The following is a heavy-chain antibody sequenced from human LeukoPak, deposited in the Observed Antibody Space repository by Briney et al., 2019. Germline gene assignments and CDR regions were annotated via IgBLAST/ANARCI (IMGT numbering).Heavy chain of an antibody. Sequence: SETLSLTCTVSGGSISSYYWSWIRQPAGKGLEWIGRIYTSGSTNYNPSLKSRVTMSVDTSKNQFSLKLSSVTAADTAVYYCARGQKTYYYDSSGYYFSATPFDYWGQGTLVTVSS. CDR1: GGSISSYY. V-gene: IGHV4-4*07. D-gene: IGHD3-22*01. CDR2: IYTSGST. J-gene: IGHJ4*02. CDR3: ARGQKTYYYDSSGYYFSATPFDY.